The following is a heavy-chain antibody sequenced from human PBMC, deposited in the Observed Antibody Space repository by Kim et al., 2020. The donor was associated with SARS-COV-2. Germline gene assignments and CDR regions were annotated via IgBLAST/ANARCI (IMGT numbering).Heavy chain of an antibody. V-gene: IGHV3-48*03. J-gene: IGHJ4*02. D-gene: IGHD3-16*02. Sequence: GGSLRLSCAASGFTFSNYEMNWVRQAPGKGLEWVSYISSSGSTIYYADSVKGRFTISRDNAKNSLYLQMNSLRAEDTAVYYCARWRSYRGNDYWGQGTLVTVSS. CDR3: ARWRSYRGNDY. CDR2: ISSSGSTI. CDR1: GFTFSNYE.